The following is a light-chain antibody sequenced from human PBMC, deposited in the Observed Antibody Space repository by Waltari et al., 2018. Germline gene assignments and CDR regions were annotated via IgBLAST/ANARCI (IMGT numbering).Light chain of an antibody. V-gene: IGKV1-6*01. Sequence: AVQLTQSPSSLSASVGDSVTITCRASQGITDDLGWYQQKPGKAPKRLIYAASSLETGVPSRFSGSGSGTGFTLTINGLQPEDFATYFCQQDYSYPITFGGGTKVEIK. CDR3: QQDYSYPIT. J-gene: IGKJ4*01. CDR1: QGITDD. CDR2: AAS.